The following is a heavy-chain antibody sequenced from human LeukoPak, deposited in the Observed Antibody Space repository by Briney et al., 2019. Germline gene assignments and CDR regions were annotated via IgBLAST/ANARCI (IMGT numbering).Heavy chain of an antibody. CDR1: GFSFSSFA. CDR2: ICGGGANT. CDR3: AKRITVAAGIYFDS. V-gene: IGHV3-23*01. J-gene: IGHJ4*02. Sequence: GGSLRLSCVGSGFSFSSFAMTWVRQAPGKGLEWVSTICGGGANTFYADSVKGRFTISRDDSKNMQFLQMDSLRPEDTAVYFCAKRITVAAGIYFDSWGQGTLVTVSS. D-gene: IGHD6-19*01.